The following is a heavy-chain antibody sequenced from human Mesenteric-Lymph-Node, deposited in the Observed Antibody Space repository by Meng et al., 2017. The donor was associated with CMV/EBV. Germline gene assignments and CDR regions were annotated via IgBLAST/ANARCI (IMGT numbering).Heavy chain of an antibody. Sequence: FPFSDYYRSWIRQAPGKGMEWVSYISSSGETIYYADSVKGRLSIYRDNAKNALYLKMNSLRAEDTAIYYCARDIVVIVGDDDYLDHWGQGTLVTVSS. V-gene: IGHV3-11*01. CDR2: ISSSGETI. CDR3: ARDIVVIVGDDDYLDH. D-gene: IGHD2-2*01. CDR1: FPFSDYY. J-gene: IGHJ4*02.